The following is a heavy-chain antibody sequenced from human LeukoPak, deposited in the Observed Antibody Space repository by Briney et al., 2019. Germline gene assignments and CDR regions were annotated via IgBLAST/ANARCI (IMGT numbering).Heavy chain of an antibody. V-gene: IGHV3-64*01. CDR2: ISNSGGST. J-gene: IGHJ6*02. D-gene: IGHD6-13*01. CDR1: GFIFSRYG. Sequence: GGSLRLSCVASGFIFSRYGMHWVCQAPGKGLEYVSAISNSGGSTYYANSVKGRFTISRDNSKNTLYLQMGSLRGEDMAVYYCARGLITGAAGTYYYYGMDVWGQGTTVTVSS. CDR3: ARGLITGAAGTYYYYGMDV.